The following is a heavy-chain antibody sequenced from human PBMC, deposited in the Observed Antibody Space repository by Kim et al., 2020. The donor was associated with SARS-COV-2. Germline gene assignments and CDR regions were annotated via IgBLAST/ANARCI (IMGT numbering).Heavy chain of an antibody. CDR2: IYYSGST. Sequence: SETLSLTCTVSGGSISSSSYYWGWIRQPPGKGLEWIGSIYYSGSTYYNPSLKSRVTISVDTSKNQFSLKLSSVTAADTAVYYCARHPGAVRGPRWFDPWGQGTLVTVSS. D-gene: IGHD3-10*01. J-gene: IGHJ5*02. CDR1: GGSISSSSYY. V-gene: IGHV4-39*01. CDR3: ARHPGAVRGPRWFDP.